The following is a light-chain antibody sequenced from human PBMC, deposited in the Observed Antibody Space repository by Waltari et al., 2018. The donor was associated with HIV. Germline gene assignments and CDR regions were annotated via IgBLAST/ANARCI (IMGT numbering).Light chain of an antibody. V-gene: IGKV1-39*01. CDR1: QTIGTS. CDR3: QQSNTSPWT. CDR2: SAS. J-gene: IGKJ1*01. Sequence: EIRMTQSPSSLSAVIGGRVAITCRASQTIGTSLNWYQQKPGKAPKLLISSASTLQDGVPSRFSASGSGTDFTLTISGLQPGDFASYFCQQSNTSPWTFGQGTKVEI.